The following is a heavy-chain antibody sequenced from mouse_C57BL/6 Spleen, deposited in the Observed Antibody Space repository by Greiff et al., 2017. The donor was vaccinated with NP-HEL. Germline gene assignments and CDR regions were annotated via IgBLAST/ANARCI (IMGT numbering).Heavy chain of an antibody. D-gene: IGHD4-1*01. CDR3: ARANWDGYAMDY. J-gene: IGHJ4*01. Sequence: VQLQQSGAELVRPGASVKLSCKASGYTFTDYYINWVKQRPGQGLEWIARIYPGSGNTYYNEKFKGKATLTAEKSSSTAYMQLSSLTSEDSAVYFCARANWDGYAMDYWGQGTSVTVSS. V-gene: IGHV1-76*01. CDR2: IYPGSGNT. CDR1: GYTFTDYY.